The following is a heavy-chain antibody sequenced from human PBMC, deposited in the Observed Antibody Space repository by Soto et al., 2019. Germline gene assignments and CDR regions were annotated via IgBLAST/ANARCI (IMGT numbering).Heavy chain of an antibody. D-gene: IGHD5-12*01. CDR3: ARVDNYFTPTPQDV. CDR2: ISAYSGNT. V-gene: IGHV1-18*01. Sequence: QVQLVQSGDEVRKPGSSVQVSCKASGYIFVNYGIAWVRQAPGQGLECMGWISAYSGNTHYASKVQGRLTMTTDTSTLKAYMSLRSLTAEDTCVYYLARVDNYFTPTPQDVCGQGTTVTFSS. J-gene: IGHJ6*01. CDR1: GYIFVNYG.